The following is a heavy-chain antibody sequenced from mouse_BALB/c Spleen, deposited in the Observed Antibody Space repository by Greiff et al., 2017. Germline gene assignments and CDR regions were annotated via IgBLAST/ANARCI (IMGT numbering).Heavy chain of an antibody. D-gene: IGHD2-10*02. Sequence: VKLMESGAELARPGASVKMSCKASGYTFTSYTMHWVKQRPGQGLEWIGYINPSSGYTNYNQKFKDKATLTADKSSSTAYMQLSSLTSEDSAVYYCAREKYGNYVYYAMDYWGQGTSVTVSS. CDR2: INPSSGYT. CDR1: GYTFTSYT. CDR3: AREKYGNYVYYAMDY. V-gene: IGHV1-4*01. J-gene: IGHJ4*01.